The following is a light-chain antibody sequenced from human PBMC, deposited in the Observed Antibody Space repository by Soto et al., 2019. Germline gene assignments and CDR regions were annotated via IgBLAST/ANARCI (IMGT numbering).Light chain of an antibody. J-gene: IGKJ4*01. CDR1: QSISSQ. CDR2: DAS. V-gene: IGKV3-11*01. CDR3: QQRSNWPPLT. Sequence: EIVLTQSPATLSLSPGERATLSCRASQSISSQLAWYQQTPGQAPRLLIYDASNRATGIPARFSGSGSGTDFTLTISSLEAEDFAVYYCQQRSNWPPLTFGGGTKVEIK.